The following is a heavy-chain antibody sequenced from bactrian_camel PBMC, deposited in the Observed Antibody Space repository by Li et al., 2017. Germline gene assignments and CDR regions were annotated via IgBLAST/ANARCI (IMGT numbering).Heavy chain of an antibody. J-gene: IGHJ4*01. CDR2: IDTDGDA. CDR1: SYHLLC. Sequence: HVQLVESGGGSVQAGGSLRLSCVASSYHLLCMAWFRQAPGKEREGVAAIDTDGDADYADSVKGRFTISEDNAKNTLYLEMNSLSPEDTAMYYCAHIPLSCMTPKELLAGIEFGTAGQGTQVTVS. D-gene: IGHD3*01. V-gene: IGHV3S55*01.